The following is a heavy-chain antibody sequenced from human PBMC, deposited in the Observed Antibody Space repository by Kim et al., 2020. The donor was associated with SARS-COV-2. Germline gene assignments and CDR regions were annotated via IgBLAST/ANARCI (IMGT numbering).Heavy chain of an antibody. V-gene: IGHV3-23*01. Sequence: GASLRLSCEASGFTFTSYAMTWVRQAPGKGLEWVASIGITGGNTYYADSVKGRFTISRDNSRDTLFLHMNSLRAEDTAVYYCTKRTSGAWPFDYWGQGTLVTVSS. J-gene: IGHJ4*02. CDR2: IGITGGNT. CDR1: GFTFTSYA. CDR3: TKRTSGAWPFDY. D-gene: IGHD2-2*01.